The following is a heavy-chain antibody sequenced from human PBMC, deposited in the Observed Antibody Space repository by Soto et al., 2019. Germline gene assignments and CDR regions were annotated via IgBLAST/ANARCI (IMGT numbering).Heavy chain of an antibody. V-gene: IGHV4-59*01. D-gene: IGHD3-3*01. Sequence: QVQLQESGPGLVKPSETLSLTCTVSGGSISSYYWSWIRQPPGKGLEWIGYIYYSGSTNYNPSLKSRVTISVDTSKNQFSLKLSPVTAADTAVYYCARAFWSGWGYGMDVWGQGTTVTVSS. CDR2: IYYSGST. CDR3: ARAFWSGWGYGMDV. J-gene: IGHJ6*02. CDR1: GGSISSYY.